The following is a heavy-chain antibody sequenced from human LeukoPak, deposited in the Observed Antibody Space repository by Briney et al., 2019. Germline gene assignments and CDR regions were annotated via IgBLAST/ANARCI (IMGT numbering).Heavy chain of an antibody. CDR3: ARDEGYSGPGYWFDP. CDR2: INPSGGST. J-gene: IGHJ5*02. D-gene: IGHD5-12*01. V-gene: IGHV1-46*01. Sequence: ASVKVSCKASGYTFTSYYMHWVRQAPGQGLEWMGIINPSGGSTSYAQKFQGRVTITRDTSTSTVYMELSSLRSEDTAVYYCARDEGYSGPGYWFDPWGQGTLVTVSS. CDR1: GYTFTSYY.